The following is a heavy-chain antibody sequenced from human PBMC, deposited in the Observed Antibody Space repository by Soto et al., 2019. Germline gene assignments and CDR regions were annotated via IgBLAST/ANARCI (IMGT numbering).Heavy chain of an antibody. D-gene: IGHD3-9*01. CDR3: ARAPVLRYFDWLPNWFDP. V-gene: IGHV4-34*09. J-gene: IGHJ5*02. CDR2: INHSGST. CDR1: GGSFSGYY. Sequence: SETLSLTCAVYGGSFSGYYWSWIRQPPGKGLEWIGEINHSGSTNYNPSLKSRVTISVDTSKNQFSLKLSSVTAADTAVYYCARAPVLRYFDWLPNWFDPWGQGTLVTVSS.